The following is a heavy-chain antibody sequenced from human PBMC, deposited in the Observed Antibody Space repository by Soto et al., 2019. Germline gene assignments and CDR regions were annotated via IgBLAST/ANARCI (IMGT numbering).Heavy chain of an antibody. CDR2: ISSSGSTI. CDR3: ARDHKGGYYYYGMDV. J-gene: IGHJ6*02. V-gene: IGHV3-48*03. Sequence: GGSLRLSCAASGFTFSSYEMNWVRQAPGKGLEWVSYISSSGSTIYYADSVKGRFTISRDNAKNSLCLQMNSLRAEDTAVYYCARDHKGGYYYYGMDVWGQGTTVTVSS. CDR1: GFTFSSYE.